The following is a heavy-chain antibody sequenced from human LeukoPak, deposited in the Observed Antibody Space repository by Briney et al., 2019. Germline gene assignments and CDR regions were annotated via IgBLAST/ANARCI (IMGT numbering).Heavy chain of an antibody. J-gene: IGHJ6*03. CDR1: GFTFSSYA. V-gene: IGHV3-23*01. CDR3: AKGPAGIYYYYYMDV. D-gene: IGHD2-2*01. Sequence: AGGSLRLSCAASGFTFSSYATSWVRQAPGKGLEWVSAISGSGGSTYYADSVKGRFTISRDNSKNTLYLQMNSLRAEDTAVYYCAKGPAGIYYYYYMDVWGKGTTVTVSS. CDR2: ISGSGGST.